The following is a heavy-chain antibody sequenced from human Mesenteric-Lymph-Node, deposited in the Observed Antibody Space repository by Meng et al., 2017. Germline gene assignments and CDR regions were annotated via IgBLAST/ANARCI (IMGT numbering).Heavy chain of an antibody. CDR1: GFTFSSYA. CDR3: ARGTVWQLPSRLLWFGELLPLGAFDI. Sequence: GESLKISCAASGFTFSSYAMSWVRQAPGKGLEWVSAISGSGGSTYYADSVKGRFTISRDNSKNTLYLQMNSLRFEDTAIYYCARGTVWQLPSRLLWFGELLPLGAFDIWGQGTMVTVSS. D-gene: IGHD3-10*01. J-gene: IGHJ3*02. V-gene: IGHV3-23*01. CDR2: ISGSGGST.